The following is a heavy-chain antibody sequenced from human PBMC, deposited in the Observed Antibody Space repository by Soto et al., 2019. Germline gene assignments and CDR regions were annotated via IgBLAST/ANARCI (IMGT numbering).Heavy chain of an antibody. J-gene: IGHJ4*02. Sequence: EVQLVESGGGLVKPGESLRLSCVASGFTFKNYNMNWVRQAPGKGLEWVSSIGGSDTFTYYADSVKGRFTISRDNAKSSLFLQMNSLRVEDTVVYFCVRDCSLLEMAWWGQVTLVTVSS. CDR3: VRDCSLLEMAW. CDR2: IGGSDTFT. D-gene: IGHD3-3*01. V-gene: IGHV3-21*02. CDR1: GFTFKNYN.